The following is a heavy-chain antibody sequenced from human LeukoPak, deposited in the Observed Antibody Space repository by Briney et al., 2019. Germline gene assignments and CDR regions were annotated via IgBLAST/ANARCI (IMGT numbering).Heavy chain of an antibody. D-gene: IGHD3-10*01. Sequence: SETLSLTCAVYGGSFSGCYWSWIRQPPGKGLEWIGEINHSGSTNYNPSLESRVTISVDTSKNQFSLKLSSVTAADTAVYYCARHLVGNVVLLWFGEFLNWFDPWGQGTLVTVSS. CDR1: GGSFSGCY. V-gene: IGHV4-34*01. CDR3: ARHLVGNVVLLWFGEFLNWFDP. CDR2: INHSGST. J-gene: IGHJ5*02.